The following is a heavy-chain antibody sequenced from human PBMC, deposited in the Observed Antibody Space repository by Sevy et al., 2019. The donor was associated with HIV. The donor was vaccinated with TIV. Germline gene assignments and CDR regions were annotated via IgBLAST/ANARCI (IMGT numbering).Heavy chain of an antibody. Sequence: GGSLRLSCAASGFTFSSYAMHWVRQAPGKGLEWVAVISYDGSNKYYADSVKGRFTISRDNSKNTLYLQMNSLRAEDTAGYYCAREGAYCSSTSCYTRNYYGMDVWGQGTTVTVSS. J-gene: IGHJ6*02. CDR2: ISYDGSNK. CDR3: AREGAYCSSTSCYTRNYYGMDV. V-gene: IGHV3-30*04. D-gene: IGHD2-2*02. CDR1: GFTFSSYA.